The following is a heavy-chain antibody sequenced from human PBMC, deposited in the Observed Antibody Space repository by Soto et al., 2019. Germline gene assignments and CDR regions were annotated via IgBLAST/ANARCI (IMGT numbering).Heavy chain of an antibody. J-gene: IGHJ4*02. D-gene: IGHD3-9*01. CDR1: GGSFSGYY. CDR2: INHSGST. Sequence: PSETLSLTCAVYGGSFSGYYWSWIRQPPGKGQEWIGEINHSGSTTYNPSLKSRVTISVDTSKNQFSLKLSSVTAADTAVYYCARGPEPDILTGYYRGPVGYWGQGTLVTVSS. CDR3: ARGPEPDILTGYYRGPVGY. V-gene: IGHV4-34*01.